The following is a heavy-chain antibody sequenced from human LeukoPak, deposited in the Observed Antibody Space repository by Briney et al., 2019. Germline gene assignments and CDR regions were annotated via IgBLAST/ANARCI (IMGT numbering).Heavy chain of an antibody. CDR3: AKDGVTMVRGVSKDYYYYMDV. Sequence: GGSLRLSCAASGFTFSSYGMHWVRQAPGKGLEWVAFIRYDGSNKYYADSVKGRFTISRDNSKNTLYLQMNSLRAEDTAVYYCAKDGVTMVRGVSKDYYYYMDVWGKGTTVTVCS. CDR1: GFTFSSYG. CDR2: IRYDGSNK. J-gene: IGHJ6*03. V-gene: IGHV3-30*02. D-gene: IGHD3-10*01.